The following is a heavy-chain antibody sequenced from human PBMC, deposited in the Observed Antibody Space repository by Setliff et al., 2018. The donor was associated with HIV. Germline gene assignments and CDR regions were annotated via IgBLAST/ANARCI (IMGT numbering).Heavy chain of an antibody. J-gene: IGHJ3*02. CDR3: ARGRDDYNYDPFDI. CDR2: VNHSGST. D-gene: IGHD4-4*01. V-gene: IGHV4-34*01. Sequence: SETLSLTCAVFGGSFNGYYWSWIRQPPGKGLEWIGEVNHSGSTNYNPSLKSRVTISVDTSKNQFSLRLSSVTAADTAVYYCARGRDDYNYDPFDIWGQGTMVTVSS. CDR1: GGSFNGYY.